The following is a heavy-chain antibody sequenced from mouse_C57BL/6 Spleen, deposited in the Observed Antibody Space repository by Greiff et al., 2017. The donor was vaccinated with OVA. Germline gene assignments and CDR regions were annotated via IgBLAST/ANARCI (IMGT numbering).Heavy chain of an antibody. CDR2: ISGGGGNT. D-gene: IGHD1-1*01. Sequence: EVKLEESGGGLVKPGGSLKLSCAASGFTFSSYTMSWVRQTPEKRLEWVATISGGGGNTYYPDSVKGRFTISRDNAKNTLYLQMSSLRSEDTALYYCARHYYGSSYVGYYAMDYWGQGTSVTVSS. J-gene: IGHJ4*01. CDR3: ARHYYGSSYVGYYAMDY. V-gene: IGHV5-9*01. CDR1: GFTFSSYT.